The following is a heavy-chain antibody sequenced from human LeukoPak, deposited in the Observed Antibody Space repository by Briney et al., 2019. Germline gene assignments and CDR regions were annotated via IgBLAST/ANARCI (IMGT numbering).Heavy chain of an antibody. D-gene: IGHD3-22*01. CDR1: GGTFSSYA. J-gene: IGHJ4*02. CDR3: ARGRFNYDDSGYSSFYH. Sequence: SVKVSCKASGGTFSSYAISWVRQAPGQGLEWMGRIIPILGIANYAQKFQGRVTITADKSTSTAYMELSSLRSEDTAVYYCARGRFNYDDSGYSSFYHWGQGTLVTVSS. V-gene: IGHV1-69*04. CDR2: IIPILGIA.